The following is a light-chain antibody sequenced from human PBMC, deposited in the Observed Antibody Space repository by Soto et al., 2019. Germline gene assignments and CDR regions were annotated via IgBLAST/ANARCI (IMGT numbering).Light chain of an antibody. J-gene: IGKJ4*01. Sequence: EIVLTQSPGTLSLSPGERATLSCRASQSVSSSYLAWYQQKPGQAPRLLIYGATSRATGIPDRFSGSGSGTDFSLTISRLEPEVFAVYYCQQYGSSPRVTFGGGTKVAIK. V-gene: IGKV3-20*01. CDR1: QSVSSSY. CDR2: GAT. CDR3: QQYGSSPRVT.